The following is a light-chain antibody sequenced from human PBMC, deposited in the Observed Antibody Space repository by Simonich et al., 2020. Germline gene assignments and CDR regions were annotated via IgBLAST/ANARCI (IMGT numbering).Light chain of an antibody. Sequence: EIVMTQSPATLSVSPGERATLSCRARKSVSSNLAWYQQKPCKAPRLLIDGASNRATGIPARFSGSGSGTEFTLTISSLQSEDFAVYYCQQYNNWPYTFGQGTKLEIK. CDR2: GAS. CDR3: QQYNNWPYT. V-gene: IGKV3-15*01. CDR1: KSVSSN. J-gene: IGKJ2*01.